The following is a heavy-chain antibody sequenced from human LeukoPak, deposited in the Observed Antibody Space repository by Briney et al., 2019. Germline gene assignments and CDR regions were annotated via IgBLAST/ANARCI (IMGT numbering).Heavy chain of an antibody. J-gene: IGHJ3*02. CDR3: ARQGIAVAGELDAFDI. Sequence: SETLSLTCAVYGGSFSGYYWSWIRQPPGKGLEWIGEINHSGSTNYNPSLKSRVTISVDTSKNQFSLKLSSVTAADTAVYYCARQGIAVAGELDAFDIWGQGTMVTVSS. CDR2: INHSGST. V-gene: IGHV4-34*01. CDR1: GGSFSGYY. D-gene: IGHD6-19*01.